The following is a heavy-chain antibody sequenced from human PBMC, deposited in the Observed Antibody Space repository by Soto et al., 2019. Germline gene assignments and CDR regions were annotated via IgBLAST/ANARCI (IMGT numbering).Heavy chain of an antibody. CDR2: INQDGSQE. CDR3: AKAPTGSGRDYYFDN. D-gene: IGHD3-10*01. Sequence: EVQLVESGGGLVQPGGSLRLSCAASGFSFSSYWMSWVRQAPGKGLEWVANINQDGSQEYYVDSVKGRFTISRDNARNSLYLQMNCLRDEDTAVHYRAKAPTGSGRDYYFDNWGQGTLITVSS. V-gene: IGHV3-7*05. CDR1: GFSFSSYW. J-gene: IGHJ4*02.